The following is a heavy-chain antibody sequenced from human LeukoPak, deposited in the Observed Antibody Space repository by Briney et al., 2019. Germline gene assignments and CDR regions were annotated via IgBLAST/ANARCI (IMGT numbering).Heavy chain of an antibody. CDR1: GGTFSSYA. D-gene: IGHD5-24*01. V-gene: IGHV1-69*01. CDR2: IIPIFGTA. J-gene: IGHJ3*02. CDR3: ARGPQLADAFDI. Sequence: SVNVSCKASGGTFSSYAISWVRQAPGQGLEWMGGIIPIFGTANYAQKFQGRVTITADESTSTAYMELSSLRSEDTAVYYCARGPQLADAFDIWGQGTMVTVSS.